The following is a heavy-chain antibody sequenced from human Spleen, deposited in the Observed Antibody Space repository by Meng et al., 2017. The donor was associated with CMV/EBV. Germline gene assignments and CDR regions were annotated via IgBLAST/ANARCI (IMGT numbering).Heavy chain of an antibody. Sequence: GESLKISCAASGFTVSSNYMSWVRQAPGKGLEWVSVIYSGVSTYYADSVKGRFTISRDNSKNTLYLQMNSLRAEDTAVYYCARYCSSTSCYGPPYFDYWGQGTLVTVSS. V-gene: IGHV3-66*02. D-gene: IGHD2-2*01. CDR2: IYSGVST. CDR1: GFTVSSNY. CDR3: ARYCSSTSCYGPPYFDY. J-gene: IGHJ4*02.